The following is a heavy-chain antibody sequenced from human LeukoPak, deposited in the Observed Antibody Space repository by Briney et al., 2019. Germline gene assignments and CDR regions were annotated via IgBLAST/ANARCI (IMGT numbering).Heavy chain of an antibody. V-gene: IGHV1-69*05. J-gene: IGHJ5*02. CDR2: IIPIFGTA. CDR3: AGVWSSSWYGGFDP. D-gene: IGHD6-13*01. Sequence: ASVKVPCKASGGTFSSYAISWVRQAPGQGLEWMGGIIPIFGTANYAQKFQGRVTITTDESTSTAYMELSSLRSEDTAVYYCAGVWSSSWYGGFDPWGQGTLVTVSS. CDR1: GGTFSSYA.